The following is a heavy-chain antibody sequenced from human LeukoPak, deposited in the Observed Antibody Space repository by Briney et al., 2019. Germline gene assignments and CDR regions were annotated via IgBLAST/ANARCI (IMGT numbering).Heavy chain of an antibody. CDR2: ISDSGNT. D-gene: IGHD5-18*01. J-gene: IGHJ5*02. CDR3: AKGGGYSYGSEFDP. Sequence: GGSLRLSCAASGFTLSSYAMSWVRQAPGKGLEWVSAISDSGNTYHADSVKGRFTISRDNAKNSLYLQMNSLRAEDTALYYCAKGGGYSYGSEFDPWGQGTLVTVSS. V-gene: IGHV3-23*01. CDR1: GFTLSSYA.